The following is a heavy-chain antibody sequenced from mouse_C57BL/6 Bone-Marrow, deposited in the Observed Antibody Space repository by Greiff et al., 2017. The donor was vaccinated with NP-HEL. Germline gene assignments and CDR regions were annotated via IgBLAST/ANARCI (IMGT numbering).Heavy chain of an antibody. D-gene: IGHD2-4*01. Sequence: QVQLQQPGAELVRPGSSVKLSCKASGYTFTSYWMHWVKQRPIQGLEWIGNIDPSDSETHYNQKFKDKATLTVDKSSSTAYMQLSSLTSEDSAVYYCAREVYDYDVFYYLDYWGQGTTLTVSS. V-gene: IGHV1-52*01. CDR2: IDPSDSET. CDR1: GYTFTSYW. J-gene: IGHJ2*01. CDR3: AREVYDYDVFYYLDY.